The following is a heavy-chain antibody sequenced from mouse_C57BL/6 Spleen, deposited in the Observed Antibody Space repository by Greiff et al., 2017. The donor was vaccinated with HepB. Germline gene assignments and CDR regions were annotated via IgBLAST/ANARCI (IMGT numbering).Heavy chain of an antibody. CDR2: INPGSGGT. V-gene: IGHV1-54*01. Sequence: LVESGAELVRPGTSVKVSCKASGYAFTNYLIEWVKQRPGQGLEWIGVINPGSGGTNYNEKFKGKATLTADKSSSTAYMQLSSLTSEDSAVYFCARSRLYDGYYEFAYWGQGTLVTVSA. D-gene: IGHD2-3*01. J-gene: IGHJ3*01. CDR1: GYAFTNYL. CDR3: ARSRLYDGYYEFAY.